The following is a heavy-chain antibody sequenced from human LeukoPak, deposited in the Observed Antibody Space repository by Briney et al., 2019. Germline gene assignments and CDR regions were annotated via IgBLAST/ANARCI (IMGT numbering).Heavy chain of an antibody. CDR1: GYTFTSYG. CDR2: IIPILGIA. V-gene: IGHV1-69*04. D-gene: IGHD3-10*01. Sequence: VASVKVSCKASGYTFTSYGISWVRQAPGQGLEWMGRIIPILGIANYAQKFQGRVTITADKSTSTAYMELSSLRSEDTAVYYCARTFKGFGELGVDYWGQGTLVTVSS. J-gene: IGHJ4*02. CDR3: ARTFKGFGELGVDY.